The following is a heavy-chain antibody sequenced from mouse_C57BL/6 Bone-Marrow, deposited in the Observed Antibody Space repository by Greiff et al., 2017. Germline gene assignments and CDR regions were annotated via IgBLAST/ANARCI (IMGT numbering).Heavy chain of an antibody. CDR2: ISDGGSYT. D-gene: IGHD1-1*01. V-gene: IGHV5-4*01. CDR3: ASEATVVAP. Sequence: EVQVVESGGGLVKPGGSLKLSCAASGFTFSSYAMSWVRQTPEKRLEWVATISDGGSYTYYPDNVKGRFTISRDNAKNNLYLQMSHLKSEDTAMYYCASEATVVAPWGQGTLVTVSA. J-gene: IGHJ3*01. CDR1: GFTFSSYA.